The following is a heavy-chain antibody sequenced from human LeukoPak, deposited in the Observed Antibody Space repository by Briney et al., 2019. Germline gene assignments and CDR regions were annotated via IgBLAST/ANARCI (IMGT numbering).Heavy chain of an antibody. J-gene: IGHJ4*02. Sequence: GGSLRLSCAASGFTFSSYSMNWVRQAPGKGLEWVSYISSSSSTIYYADSVKGRFTISRDNAKNSLYLQMNSLRAEDTAAYYCARASITMVRGVIPYFDYWGQGTLVTVSS. CDR2: ISSSSSTI. CDR3: ARASITMVRGVIPYFDY. CDR1: GFTFSSYS. D-gene: IGHD3-10*01. V-gene: IGHV3-48*04.